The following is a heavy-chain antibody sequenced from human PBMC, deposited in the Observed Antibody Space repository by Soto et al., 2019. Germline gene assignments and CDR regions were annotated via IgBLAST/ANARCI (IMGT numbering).Heavy chain of an antibody. V-gene: IGHV3-49*04. CDR3: TRDRISQYQLLRTFYYYYGMDV. J-gene: IGHJ6*02. D-gene: IGHD2-2*01. Sequence: GGSLRLSCTASGFTFGDYAMSWVRQAQGKGLEWVGFIRSKAYGGTTEYAASVKGRFTISRDDSKSIVYLQMNSLKTEDTAVYYCTRDRISQYQLLRTFYYYYGMDVWGQGTTVTVSS. CDR2: IRSKAYGGTT. CDR1: GFTFGDYA.